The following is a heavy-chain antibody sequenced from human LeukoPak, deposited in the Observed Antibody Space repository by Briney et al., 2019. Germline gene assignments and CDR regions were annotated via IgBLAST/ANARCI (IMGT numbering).Heavy chain of an antibody. V-gene: IGHV3-30*04. CDR1: GFTFSSYA. CDR2: ISYDGSNK. Sequence: QPGGSLRLSCAASGFTFSSYAMHWVRQAPGKGLEWVAVISYDGSNKYYADSVKGRFTISRDNSKNTLYLQMNSLRAEDTAVYYCARGGDGYNYFDYWGQGTLVTVSS. D-gene: IGHD5-24*01. CDR3: ARGGDGYNYFDY. J-gene: IGHJ4*02.